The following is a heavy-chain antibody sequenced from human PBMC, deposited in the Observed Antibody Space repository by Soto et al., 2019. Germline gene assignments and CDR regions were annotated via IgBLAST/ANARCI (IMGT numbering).Heavy chain of an antibody. J-gene: IGHJ3*01. V-gene: IGHV1-69*18. CDR2: IFPLFGTT. CDR3: ARRLDDRADEGFDV. D-gene: IGHD3-16*01. Sequence: QVHLVQSGAEVRKPGSSVKVSCKTSGGTFSTYTIYWVRQPLGQGLSWMGRIFPLFGTTRYAQNFQDRVTITAEESTSTTYMELSSLRAEDTALYYCARRLDDRADEGFDVWGEGTAVTVSA. CDR1: GGTFSTYT.